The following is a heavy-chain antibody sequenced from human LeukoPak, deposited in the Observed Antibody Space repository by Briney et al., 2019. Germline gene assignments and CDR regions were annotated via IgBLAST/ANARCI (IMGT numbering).Heavy chain of an antibody. CDR2: IYYSGST. CDR1: GGSISSSSYY. D-gene: IGHD1-1*01. Sequence: SETLSLTCTVSGGSISSSSYYWGWIRQPPGKGLEWIGYIYYSGSTNYNPSLKSRVTISVDTSKNQFSLKLSSVTAADTAVYYCARHGGPSVEAADYYYYGMDVWGQGTTVTVSS. CDR3: ARHGGPSVEAADYYYYGMDV. V-gene: IGHV4-61*05. J-gene: IGHJ6*02.